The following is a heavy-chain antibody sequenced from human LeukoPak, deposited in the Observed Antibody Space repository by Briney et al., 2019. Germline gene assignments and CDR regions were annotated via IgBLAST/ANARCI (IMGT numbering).Heavy chain of an antibody. CDR2: IYYSGNT. J-gene: IGHJ4*02. Sequence: PSETLSLTCAVSGGSISSGGYSWTWIRQPPGKGLEWIGYIYYSGNTNYNPSLKSRVTISLDTSRNQFSLKLGSVTAADTAVYYCARRARATAGGDYFDYWGQGTLVTVSS. D-gene: IGHD6-13*01. CDR3: ARRARATAGGDYFDY. V-gene: IGHV4-61*08. CDR1: GGSISSGGYS.